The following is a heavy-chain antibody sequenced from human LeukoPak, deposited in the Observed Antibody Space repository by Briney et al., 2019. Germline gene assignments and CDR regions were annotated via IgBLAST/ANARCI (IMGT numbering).Heavy chain of an antibody. V-gene: IGHV3-11*01. D-gene: IGHD6-19*01. Sequence: GGSLRLSCAASGFTFNDYSMNWIRQAPGKGLEWISYISPGGGDIYFADSVKGRFTLSRDNAKNSLYLQVSSLTAEDTAVYYCASGRDIEVAGTGGYFDHWGQGTLVTVSS. CDR1: GFTFNDYS. J-gene: IGHJ4*02. CDR2: ISPGGGDI. CDR3: ASGRDIEVAGTGGYFDH.